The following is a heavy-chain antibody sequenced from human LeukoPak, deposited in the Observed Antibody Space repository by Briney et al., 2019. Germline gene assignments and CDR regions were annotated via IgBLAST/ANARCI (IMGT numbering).Heavy chain of an antibody. D-gene: IGHD1-26*01. CDR1: GGSISSYY. J-gene: IGHJ4*02. Sequence: SETLSLTCTVSGGSISSYYWTWIRQPAGKGLEWIGRIYPSGSTNYNPSLKSRVTMSVDTSKNQFSLKLSPVTAADTAVYYCARENSGSYREFDYWGQGTLVTVS. CDR3: ARENSGSYREFDY. V-gene: IGHV4-4*07. CDR2: IYPSGST.